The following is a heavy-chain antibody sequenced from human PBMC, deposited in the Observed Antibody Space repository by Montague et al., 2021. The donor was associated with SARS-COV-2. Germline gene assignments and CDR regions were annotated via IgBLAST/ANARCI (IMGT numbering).Heavy chain of an antibody. Sequence: SVKVSCKASGGTFSSYAISWVRQAPGQGLEWMGRIIPILGIANYXQKFQGRVTITADKSTSTAYMELSSLRSEDTAVYYCAIAITMARGVITPHAFDIWGQGTMVTVSS. V-gene: IGHV1-69*04. D-gene: IGHD3-10*01. CDR2: IIPILGIA. CDR3: AIAITMARGVITPHAFDI. CDR1: GGTFSSYA. J-gene: IGHJ3*02.